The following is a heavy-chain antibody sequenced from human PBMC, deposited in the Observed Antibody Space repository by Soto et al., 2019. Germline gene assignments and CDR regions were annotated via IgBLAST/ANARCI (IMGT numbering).Heavy chain of an antibody. D-gene: IGHD6-19*01. CDR3: ARHLTAVAGTGILDY. Sequence: SETLSLTCTVSGGSISSSEYYWSWIRQPPGKGLEWIGYIYYSGKTIYNPSLESRVTISVDASKNQFSLKVGSVTAADTAFYYCARHLTAVAGTGILDYWGQGTLVTVSS. CDR2: IYYSGKT. V-gene: IGHV4-61*05. CDR1: GGSISSSEYY. J-gene: IGHJ4*02.